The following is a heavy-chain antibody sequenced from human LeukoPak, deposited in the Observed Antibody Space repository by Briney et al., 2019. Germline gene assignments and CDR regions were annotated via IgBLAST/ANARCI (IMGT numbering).Heavy chain of an antibody. Sequence: GGSLRLSCAASGFTFSFYSMNWVRQAPGKGLEWVSYISRSSSSSTIYYADSVKGRFTISRDNAKNSLYLQMNSLRAEDTAVYYCAWSIPAAGTLDAFDIWGQGTMVTVSS. D-gene: IGHD6-13*01. CDR3: AWSIPAAGTLDAFDI. CDR2: ISRSSSSSTI. J-gene: IGHJ3*02. V-gene: IGHV3-48*04. CDR1: GFTFSFYS.